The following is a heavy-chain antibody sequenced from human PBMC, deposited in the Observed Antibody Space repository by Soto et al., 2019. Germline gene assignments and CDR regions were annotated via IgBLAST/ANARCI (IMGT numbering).Heavy chain of an antibody. CDR3: AHRRLDAPFDP. Sequence: QITLKESGLTLVKPTQTLTLTCTFSGFSLSTSGVGVGWIRQPPGKALEGRALYYWDDDKRYSPALQSRLPITQDTPKHQVVLPMTNIDPVHTATYYCAHRRLDAPFDPSGQGTLVTVSS. V-gene: IGHV2-5*02. CDR2: YYWDDDK. CDR1: GFSLSTSGVG. D-gene: IGHD1-1*01. J-gene: IGHJ5*02.